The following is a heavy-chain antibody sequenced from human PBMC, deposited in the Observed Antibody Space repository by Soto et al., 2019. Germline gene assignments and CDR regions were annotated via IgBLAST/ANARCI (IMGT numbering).Heavy chain of an antibody. CDR1: GGSISSYY. CDR3: ARSYRRHSSSPAYYYYYYMDV. Sequence: SETLSLTCTVSGGSISSYYWSWIRQPPGKGLEWIGYIYYSGSTNYNPSLKSRVTISVDTSKNQFSLKLSSVTAADTAVYYCARSYRRHSSSPAYYYYYYMDVWGKGTTVTVSS. V-gene: IGHV4-59*01. J-gene: IGHJ6*03. D-gene: IGHD6-6*01. CDR2: IYYSGST.